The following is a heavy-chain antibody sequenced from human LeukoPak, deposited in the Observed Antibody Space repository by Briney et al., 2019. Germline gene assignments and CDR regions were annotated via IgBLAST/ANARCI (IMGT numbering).Heavy chain of an antibody. CDR1: GGTFSSYS. D-gene: IGHD1-7*01. CDR3: ARDSYRTRNYNWFDP. V-gene: IGHV1-69*06. Sequence: ASVNVSCKASGGTFSSYSISWVRQAPGQGLEWMGVIIPMFGTTTYAQRFQGRVTITADKSTSTAYMELSSLRSEDTAVYYCARDSYRTRNYNWFDPWGQGTLVTVSS. CDR2: IIPMFGTT. J-gene: IGHJ5*02.